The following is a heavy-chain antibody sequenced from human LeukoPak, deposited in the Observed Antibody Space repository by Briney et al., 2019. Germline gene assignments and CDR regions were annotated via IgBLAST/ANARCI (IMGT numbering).Heavy chain of an antibody. Sequence: GESLKISCQGSGYSFTSYWIAWVRQMPGKGLEFMGIIYPADSDTRYSPSFQGQVTIPADKSISTAYLQWSSLKASDTAMYYCARHASSSSWFDPWGQGTLVTVSS. J-gene: IGHJ5*02. CDR3: ARHASSSSWFDP. CDR2: IYPADSDT. V-gene: IGHV5-51*01. D-gene: IGHD6-6*01. CDR1: GYSFTSYW.